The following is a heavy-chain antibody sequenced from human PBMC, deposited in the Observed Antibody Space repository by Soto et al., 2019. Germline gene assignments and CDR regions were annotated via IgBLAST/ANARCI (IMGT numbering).Heavy chain of an antibody. Sequence: ASVKVSCKASGYTFTSYGISWVRQAPGQGLEWMGWISAYNGNTNYAQKLQGRVTMTTDTSTSTAYMELRSLRSDDTAVYYCARDTPDLYYDSPMDVWGQGTTVTVPS. D-gene: IGHD3-22*01. CDR3: ARDTPDLYYDSPMDV. CDR1: GYTFTSYG. CDR2: ISAYNGNT. V-gene: IGHV1-18*01. J-gene: IGHJ6*02.